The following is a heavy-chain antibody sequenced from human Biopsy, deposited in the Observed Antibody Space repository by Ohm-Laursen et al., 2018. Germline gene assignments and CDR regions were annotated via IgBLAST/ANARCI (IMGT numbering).Heavy chain of an antibody. D-gene: IGHD2-21*01. J-gene: IGHJ6*02. Sequence: SLRLSCAASGFTFNSHEMNWVRQAPGKGVEWISYITGSSSTIYYADSVKGRFTISRDNAKNSLYLQMNSLRAEDTAVYYCTRLAYYYYYGMDVWGQGTTVTVSS. CDR3: TRLAYYYYYGMDV. CDR1: GFTFNSHE. V-gene: IGHV3-48*03. CDR2: ITGSSSTI.